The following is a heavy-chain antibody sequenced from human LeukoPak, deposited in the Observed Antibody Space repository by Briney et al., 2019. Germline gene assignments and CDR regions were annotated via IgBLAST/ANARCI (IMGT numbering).Heavy chain of an antibody. D-gene: IGHD1-14*01. CDR1: GFTLSSYA. J-gene: IGHJ5*02. Sequence: GGSLRLSCAASGFTLSSYAIRSVRQAPGKGLGWVSATSGSRGSTYYADSVKGRFTISRANSKTPLYLQMNSLRAEDTAVYYCAKGRTKHPNWFDPWGQGTLVTVSS. CDR3: AKGRTKHPNWFDP. V-gene: IGHV3-23*01. CDR2: TSGSRGST.